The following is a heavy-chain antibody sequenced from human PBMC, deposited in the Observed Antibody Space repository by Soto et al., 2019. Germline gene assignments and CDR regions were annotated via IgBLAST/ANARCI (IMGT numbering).Heavy chain of an antibody. CDR3: ARWGELHRQGAFDI. Sequence: QVQLVESGGGVVQPGRSLRLSCAASGFTFSSYAMHWVRQAPGKGLEWVAVISYDGSNKYYADSVKGRFTISRDNSKNTLYLQMNSLRAEDTAVYYCARWGELHRQGAFDIWGQGTMVTVSS. V-gene: IGHV3-30-3*01. D-gene: IGHD1-26*01. J-gene: IGHJ3*02. CDR2: ISYDGSNK. CDR1: GFTFSSYA.